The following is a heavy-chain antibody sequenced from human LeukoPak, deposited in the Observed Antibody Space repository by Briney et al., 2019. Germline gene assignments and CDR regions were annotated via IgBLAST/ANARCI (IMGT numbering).Heavy chain of an antibody. V-gene: IGHV4-34*01. CDR1: GGSFSDYY. CDR3: ARVGGSWKSNRWYSYFDY. CDR2: INHIAST. Sequence: PSETLSLTCGVDGGSFSDYYWSCRRQSPGKGVEWIGEINHIASTNYSPSLKSRGIISVDTSTNQFSLKLRSVPAADTAMYYCARVGGSWKSNRWYSYFDYWGQGTLVTVSS. D-gene: IGHD6-13*01. J-gene: IGHJ4*02.